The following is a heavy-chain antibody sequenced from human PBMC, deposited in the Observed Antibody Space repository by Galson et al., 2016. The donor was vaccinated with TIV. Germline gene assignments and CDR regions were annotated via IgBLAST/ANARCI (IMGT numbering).Heavy chain of an antibody. CDR3: ATYCSSTTCLFDP. J-gene: IGHJ5*02. D-gene: IGHD2-2*01. Sequence: ETLSLTCTVSGGSISSTSYYWGWIRQPPGKGLEWIGNIYYSGSAYYNPSLESRVTISVDTSKNQFSLKLSSVAAADTAVYYCATYCSSTTCLFDPWGQGTLVTVSS. CDR2: IYYSGSA. CDR1: GGSISSTSYY. V-gene: IGHV4-39*01.